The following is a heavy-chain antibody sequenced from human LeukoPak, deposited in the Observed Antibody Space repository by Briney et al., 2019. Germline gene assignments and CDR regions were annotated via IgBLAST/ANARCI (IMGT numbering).Heavy chain of an antibody. J-gene: IGHJ5*02. CDR3: ARDGFGELLSYNWFDP. Sequence: PVASVKVSCKAFGYTFTGYYMHWVRQAPGQGLEWMGWINPNSGGTNYAQKFQGRVTMTRDTSISTAYMELSRLRSDDTAVYYCARDGFGELLSYNWFDPWGQGTLVTVSS. D-gene: IGHD3-10*01. CDR1: GYTFTGYY. V-gene: IGHV1-2*02. CDR2: INPNSGGT.